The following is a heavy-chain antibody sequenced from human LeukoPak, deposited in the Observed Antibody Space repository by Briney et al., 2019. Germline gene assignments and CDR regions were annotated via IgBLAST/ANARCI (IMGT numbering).Heavy chain of an antibody. Sequence: PSETLSLTCTVSGGSISSSSYYSGWIRQPPGKGLEWIGSIYYSGSTYYNPSLKSRVTISVDTSKNQFSLKLSSVTAADTAVYYCARRVVRGVPYYYYGMDVWGQGTTVTVSS. CDR1: GGSISSSSYY. J-gene: IGHJ6*02. CDR3: ARRVVRGVPYYYYGMDV. D-gene: IGHD3-10*01. CDR2: IYYSGST. V-gene: IGHV4-39*01.